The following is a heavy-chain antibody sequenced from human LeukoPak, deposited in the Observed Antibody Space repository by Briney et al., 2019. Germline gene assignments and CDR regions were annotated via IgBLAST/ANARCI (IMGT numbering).Heavy chain of an antibody. Sequence: GGSLRLSCAASGFTFSSYGMHWVRQAPGKGLEWVAVISYDGSNKYYADSVKGRFTVSRDNSKNTLYLQMDSLRAEDTAVYYCASLDIVATIGSFFFWGQGTLVTVSS. CDR2: ISYDGSNK. J-gene: IGHJ4*02. D-gene: IGHD5-12*01. V-gene: IGHV3-30*03. CDR1: GFTFSSYG. CDR3: ASLDIVATIGSFFF.